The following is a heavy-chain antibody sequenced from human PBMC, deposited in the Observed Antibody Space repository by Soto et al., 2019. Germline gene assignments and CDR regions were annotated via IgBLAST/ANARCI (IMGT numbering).Heavy chain of an antibody. CDR2: FYFSWNT. D-gene: IGHD3-22*01. CDR1: GDSISSGDYY. V-gene: IGHV4-30-4*01. Sequence: SETLSLTCTVSGDSISSGDYYWSWIRQPPGKSLEWIGCFYFSWNTYYNPSLKRRFSLSVDTSKNLFFLKLSFLTSADTAVFFFSRARTYYYDSSGQKTGFDYWGQGTLVTVSS. J-gene: IGHJ4*02. CDR3: SRARTYYYDSSGQKTGFDY.